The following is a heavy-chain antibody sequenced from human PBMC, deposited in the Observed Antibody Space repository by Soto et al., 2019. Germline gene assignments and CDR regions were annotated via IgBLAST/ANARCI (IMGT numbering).Heavy chain of an antibody. J-gene: IGHJ3*02. CDR2: IYYSGST. Sequence: SETLSLTCTVSGGSISSSSYYWGWIRQPPGKGLEWIGYIYYSGSTNYNPSLKSRVTISVDTSKNQFSLKLSSVTAADTAVYYCARALILTGYYIHDAFDIWGQGTMVTVSS. D-gene: IGHD3-9*01. CDR1: GGSISSSSYY. CDR3: ARALILTGYYIHDAFDI. V-gene: IGHV4-61*05.